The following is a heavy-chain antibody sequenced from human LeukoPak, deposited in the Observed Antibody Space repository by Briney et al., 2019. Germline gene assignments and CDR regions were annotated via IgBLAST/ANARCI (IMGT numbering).Heavy chain of an antibody. J-gene: IGHJ4*02. D-gene: IGHD3-22*01. CDR3: AKSFPFYDSSGYYYPTDY. Sequence: PGGSLRLSCAASGFTFSSYAMSWVRQAPGKGLEWVSAISGSGGSTYYADSVKGRFTISRDNSKNTLYLQMNSLRAEDTAVYYCAKSFPFYDSSGYYYPTDYWGQGTLVTVSS. CDR1: GFTFSSYA. CDR2: ISGSGGST. V-gene: IGHV3-23*01.